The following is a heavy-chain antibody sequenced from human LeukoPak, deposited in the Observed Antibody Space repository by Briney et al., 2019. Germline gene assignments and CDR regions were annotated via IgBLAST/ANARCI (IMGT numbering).Heavy chain of an antibody. V-gene: IGHV3-21*01. Sequence: GGSLRLSCAASGFTFSSYSMNWVRQAPGKGLEWVSSISSSSSYIYYADSVNGRFTISRDNAKNSLYLQMNSLRAEDTAVYYCARGGSTTIFGVAPGGQGTLVTVSS. D-gene: IGHD3-3*01. J-gene: IGHJ5*02. CDR1: GFTFSSYS. CDR2: ISSSSSYI. CDR3: ARGGSTTIFGVAP.